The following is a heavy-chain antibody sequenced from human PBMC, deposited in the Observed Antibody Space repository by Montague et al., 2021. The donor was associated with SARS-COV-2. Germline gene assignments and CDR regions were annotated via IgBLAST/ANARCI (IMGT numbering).Heavy chain of an antibody. V-gene: IGHV4-4*02. Sequence: SETLYLTCAVSGDSIMTTNWWSWVRQPPGKGLEWIGEIYQSGSTNYNPSLKSRVTMSIDKSKNQFSLELNSVTAADTALYYSVRAGGLDNRPPVWGQGALVIVSS. J-gene: IGHJ4*02. D-gene: IGHD3/OR15-3a*01. CDR2: IYQSGST. CDR1: GDSIMTTNW. CDR3: VRAGGLDNRPPV.